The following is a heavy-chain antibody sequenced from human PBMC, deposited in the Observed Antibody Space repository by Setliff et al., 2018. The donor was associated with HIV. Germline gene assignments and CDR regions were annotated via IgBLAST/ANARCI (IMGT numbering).Heavy chain of an antibody. CDR3: ALPYCSGGNCWSSASLPPAGWFDP. D-gene: IGHD2-15*01. Sequence: GGSLRLSCAASGFTFSSFGIHWVRQAPGKGLEWVAFIRYTGNDKSYADSVKGRFTISRDNSKNTLYLEMNSLRIEDTAVYYCALPYCSGGNCWSSASLPPAGWFDPWGQGTLVTVSS. CDR1: GFTFSSFG. CDR2: IRYTGNDK. J-gene: IGHJ5*02. V-gene: IGHV3-30*02.